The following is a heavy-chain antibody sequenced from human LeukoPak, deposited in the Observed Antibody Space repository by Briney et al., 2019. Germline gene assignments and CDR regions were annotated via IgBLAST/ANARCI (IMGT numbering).Heavy chain of an antibody. D-gene: IGHD3-3*01. CDR2: NSGSGRNT. V-gene: IGHV3-23*01. Sequence: GGSLRLSCAASGLTFSSDGMSWVRQAPGKGLEWVSVNSGSGRNTYYADSVKGRFTISRDNSKNTLYLQMNSLGAEDTAVYYCAKSIEGVVRGTYYYYSYMDVWGKGTTVTVSS. CDR1: GLTFSSDG. J-gene: IGHJ6*03. CDR3: AKSIEGVVRGTYYYYSYMDV.